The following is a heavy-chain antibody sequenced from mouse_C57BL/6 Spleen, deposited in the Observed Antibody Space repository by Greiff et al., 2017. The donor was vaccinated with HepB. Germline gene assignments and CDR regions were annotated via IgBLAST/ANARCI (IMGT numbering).Heavy chain of an antibody. CDR2: IRNKANNHAT. J-gene: IGHJ2*01. Sequence: EVHLVESGGGLVQPGGSMKLSCAASGFTFSDAWMDWVRQSPEKGLEWVAEIRNKANNHATYYAESVKGRFTISRDDSKSSVYLQMNSLRAEDTGIYYCTRIGNYDFDYWGQGTTLTVSS. CDR3: TRIGNYDFDY. CDR1: GFTFSDAW. D-gene: IGHD2-1*01. V-gene: IGHV6-6*01.